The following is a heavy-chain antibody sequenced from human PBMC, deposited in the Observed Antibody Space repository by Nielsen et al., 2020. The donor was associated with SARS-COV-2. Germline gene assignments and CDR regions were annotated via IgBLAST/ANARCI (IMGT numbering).Heavy chain of an antibody. D-gene: IGHD3-22*01. CDR1: GYTFTSYA. CDR3: ARDSSGYYSDYFDY. CDR2: INAGNGNT. Sequence: ASVKVSCKASGYTFTSYAMHWVRQAPGQRLEWMGWINAGNGNTKYSQKFQGRVTITRDTSASTAYMELSSLRSEDTSVYYCARDSSGYYSDYFDYWGQGTLVTFSS. J-gene: IGHJ4*02. V-gene: IGHV1-3*01.